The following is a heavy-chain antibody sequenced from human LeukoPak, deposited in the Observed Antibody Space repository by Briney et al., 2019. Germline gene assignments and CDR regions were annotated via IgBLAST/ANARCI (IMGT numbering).Heavy chain of an antibody. D-gene: IGHD5-12*01. Sequence: GGSLRLSCAASGFTVSSSYMTWVRQAPGKGLEWVSVIYSGGNTYYADSVKGRFTNSRDNSNNPLYLQMNSLRAEDTGVYYCARDEVATTLDYWGQGTLVTVSS. V-gene: IGHV3-66*02. J-gene: IGHJ4*02. CDR3: ARDEVATTLDY. CDR2: IYSGGNT. CDR1: GFTVSSSY.